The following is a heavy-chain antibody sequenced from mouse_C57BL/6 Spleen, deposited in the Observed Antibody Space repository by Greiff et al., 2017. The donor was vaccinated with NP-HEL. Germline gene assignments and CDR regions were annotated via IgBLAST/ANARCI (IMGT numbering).Heavy chain of an antibody. D-gene: IGHD2-4*01. J-gene: IGHJ2*01. Sequence: VQRVESGAELAKPGASVKLSCKASGYTFTSYWMHWVKQRPGQGLEWIGYINPSSGYTKYNQKFKDKAKLTADKSSSTAYMQLSSLTYEDSAVYYCAREGDYVGKNYFDYWGQGTTLTVSS. CDR1: GYTFTSYW. V-gene: IGHV1-7*01. CDR3: AREGDYVGKNYFDY. CDR2: INPSSGYT.